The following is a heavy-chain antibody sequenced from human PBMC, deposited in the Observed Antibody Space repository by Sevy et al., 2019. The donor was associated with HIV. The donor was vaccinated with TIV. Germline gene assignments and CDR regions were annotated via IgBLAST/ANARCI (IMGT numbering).Heavy chain of an antibody. V-gene: IGHV4-34*01. Sequence: SETLSLTCAVYGGSFSGYYWSWIRQPPGKGLEWIGEINHSGSTNYNPSLKSRVTISVDTSKNQFSLKLGSVTAADTAVYYCARAQKAPGIAAAGTGRGYYMDVWGKGTTVTVSS. CDR1: GGSFSGYY. J-gene: IGHJ6*03. D-gene: IGHD6-13*01. CDR3: ARAQKAPGIAAAGTGRGYYMDV. CDR2: INHSGST.